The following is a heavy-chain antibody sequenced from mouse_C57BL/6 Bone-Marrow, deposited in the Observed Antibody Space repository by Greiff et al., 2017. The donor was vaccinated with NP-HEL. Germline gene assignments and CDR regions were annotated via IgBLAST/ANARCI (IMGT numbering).Heavy chain of an antibody. CDR3: ARGYYYGSSPYFDY. D-gene: IGHD1-1*01. Sequence: QVQLQQPGAELVKPGASVKLSCKASGYTFTSYWMQWVKQRPGQGLEWIGEIDPSDSYTNYNQKFKGKATLTVDTSSSTAYMQLSSLTSEDSAVYYCARGYYYGSSPYFDYWGKGTTLTVSS. V-gene: IGHV1-50*01. J-gene: IGHJ2*01. CDR1: GYTFTSYW. CDR2: IDPSDSYT.